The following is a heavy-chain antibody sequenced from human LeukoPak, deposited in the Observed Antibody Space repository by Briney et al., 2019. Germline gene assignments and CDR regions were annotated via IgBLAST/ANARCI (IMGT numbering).Heavy chain of an antibody. D-gene: IGHD5-18*01. J-gene: IGHJ5*02. CDR3: ARGRYSYGGGGGWFDP. V-gene: IGHV4-39*07. CDR1: GGSISSSSYY. Sequence: SETLSLTCTVSGGSISSSSYYWGWIRQPPGKGLEWIGSIYYSGSTYYNPSLKSRVTISVDTSKNQFSLQLNSVTAADTAVYYCARGRYSYGGGGGWFDPWGQGTLVTVAS. CDR2: IYYSGST.